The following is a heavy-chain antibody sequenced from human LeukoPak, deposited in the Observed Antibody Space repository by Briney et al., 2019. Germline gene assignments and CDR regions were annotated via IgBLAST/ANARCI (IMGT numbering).Heavy chain of an antibody. CDR2: INGDGTSA. V-gene: IGHV3-74*01. CDR1: GFTLRNYW. Sequence: GGSLRLSCAASGFTLRNYWMHWVRQTPGKGLLYVSRINGDGTSATYAGSVKGRFTISRDNAKNTLYLQMNSLRAEDTAVYYCARVAYCGGDCYSLDYYYMDVWGKGTTVTVSS. CDR3: ARVAYCGGDCYSLDYYYMDV. J-gene: IGHJ6*03. D-gene: IGHD2-21*02.